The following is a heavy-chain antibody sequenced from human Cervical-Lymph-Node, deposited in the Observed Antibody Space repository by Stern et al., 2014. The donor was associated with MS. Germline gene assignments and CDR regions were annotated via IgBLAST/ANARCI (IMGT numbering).Heavy chain of an antibody. D-gene: IGHD3-22*01. Sequence: VQLVESGAEVKKPGSSVKVSCKASGGTFSSYAISWVRQAPGQGLEWMGGIIPIFGTANYAQKFQGRVTITADKSTSTAYMELSSLRSEDTAVYYCARAAYYDSSGLRVGAFDIWGQGTMVTVSS. CDR1: GGTFSSYA. CDR3: ARAAYYDSSGLRVGAFDI. J-gene: IGHJ3*02. CDR2: IIPIFGTA. V-gene: IGHV1-69*06.